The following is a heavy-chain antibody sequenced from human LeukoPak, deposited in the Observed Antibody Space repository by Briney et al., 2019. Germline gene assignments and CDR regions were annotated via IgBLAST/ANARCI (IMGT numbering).Heavy chain of an antibody. CDR1: GFTFSSYT. D-gene: IGHD6-19*01. J-gene: IGHJ4*02. V-gene: IGHV3-23*01. Sequence: GGSLRLSCAASGFTFSSYTTSWVRQAPGKGLEWVSDINTSAGSTYYADSVKGRFTISRDNSKNTLYLQMNSLRAEDTAVYYCAAYSSGWVGLDYWGQGTLVTVSS. CDR3: AAYSSGWVGLDY. CDR2: INTSAGST.